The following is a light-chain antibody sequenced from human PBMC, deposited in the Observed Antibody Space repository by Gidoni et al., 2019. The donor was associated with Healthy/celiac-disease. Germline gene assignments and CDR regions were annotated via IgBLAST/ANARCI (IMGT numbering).Light chain of an antibody. CDR3: SSYTSSSTPYV. J-gene: IGLJ1*01. V-gene: IGLV2-14*01. CDR2: EVS. Sequence: QSALTLPASVSGSPGQSIPISCTGTSSDVGGYNYVSWYQQHPGKAPKLMIYEVSNRPSGVSNRFSGSKSGNTASLTISGLQAEDEADYYCSSYTSSSTPYVFGTGTKVTVL. CDR1: SSDVGGYNY.